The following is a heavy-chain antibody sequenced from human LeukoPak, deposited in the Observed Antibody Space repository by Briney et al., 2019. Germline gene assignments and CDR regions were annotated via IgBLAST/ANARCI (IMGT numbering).Heavy chain of an antibody. CDR3: ARSLFSGYSSSWPYYYYGMDV. CDR2: ISYDGSNK. D-gene: IGHD6-13*01. V-gene: IGHV3-30-3*01. CDR1: GFTFSSYA. Sequence: GGSLRPSCAASGFTFSSYAMHWVRQAPGKGLEWVAVISYDGSNKYYADSVKGRFTISRDNSKNTLYLQMNSLRAEDTAVYYCARSLFSGYSSSWPYYYYGMDVWGQGTTVTVSS. J-gene: IGHJ6*02.